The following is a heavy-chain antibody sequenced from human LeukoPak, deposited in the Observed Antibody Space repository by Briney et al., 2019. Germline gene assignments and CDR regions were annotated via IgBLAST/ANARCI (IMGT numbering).Heavy chain of an antibody. D-gene: IGHD3-16*01. CDR1: GFTFSSYV. CDR2: ISGRGEST. Sequence: GGSLRLSCAASGFTFSSYVMSWVRQAPGKGLEWLSCISGRGESTHFADSAKGRFTISRDNSKNTLSLQMNSLRVEDTAIYYCAALGVGGYWGQGTLVTVSS. J-gene: IGHJ4*02. V-gene: IGHV3-23*01. CDR3: AALGVGGY.